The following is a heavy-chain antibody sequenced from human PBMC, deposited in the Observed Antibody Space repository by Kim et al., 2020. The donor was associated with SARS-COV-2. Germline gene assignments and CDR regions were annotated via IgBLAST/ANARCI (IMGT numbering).Heavy chain of an antibody. CDR3: ARGRRYFDWLPFDY. CDR2: IYYSGST. V-gene: IGHV4-59*01. Sequence: SETLSLTCTVSGGSISSYYWSWIRQPPGKGLEWIGYIYYSGSTNYNPSLKSRVTISVDTSKNQFSLKLSSVTAADTAVYYCARGRRYFDWLPFDYWGQGTLVTVSS. D-gene: IGHD3-9*01. CDR1: GGSISSYY. J-gene: IGHJ4*02.